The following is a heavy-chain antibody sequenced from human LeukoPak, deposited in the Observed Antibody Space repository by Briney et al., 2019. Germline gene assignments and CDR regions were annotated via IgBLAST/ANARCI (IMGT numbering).Heavy chain of an antibody. J-gene: IGHJ4*02. D-gene: IGHD3-22*01. CDR2: INHSGST. V-gene: IGHV4-34*01. CDR3: ARGRGCYDSSGYPY. CDR1: GGSFSGYY. Sequence: SETLSLTCAVYGGSFSGYYWSWIRQPPGKGLEWIGEINHSGSTNYNPSLKSRVTISVDTSKNQFSLKLSSVTAADTAVYYCARGRGCYDSSGYPYWGQGTLVTVSS.